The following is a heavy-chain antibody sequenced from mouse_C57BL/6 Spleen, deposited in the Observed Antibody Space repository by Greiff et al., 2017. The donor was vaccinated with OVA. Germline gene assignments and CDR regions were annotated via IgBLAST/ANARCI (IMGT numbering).Heavy chain of an antibody. J-gene: IGHJ4*01. V-gene: IGHV5-17*01. CDR2: ISSGSSTI. D-gene: IGHD4-1*01. CDR3: ARSSGSYYAMDY. CDR1: GFTFSDYG. Sequence: EVKLVESGGGLVKPGGSLKLSCAASGFTFSDYGMHWVRQAPEKGLEWVAYISSGSSTIYYADTVKGRFTISRDNAKNTLFLQMTSLRSEDTAMYYGARSSGSYYAMDYWGQGTSVTVSS.